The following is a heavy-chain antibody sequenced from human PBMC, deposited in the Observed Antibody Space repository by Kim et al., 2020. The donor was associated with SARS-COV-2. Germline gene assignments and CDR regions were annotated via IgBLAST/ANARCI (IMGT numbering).Heavy chain of an antibody. D-gene: IGHD1-1*01. CDR1: KGSISSSSYY. CDR3: ASVTAYNTGAFDY. Sequence: SETLSLTCSVSKGSISSSSYYWGWIRQPPGKGLEWIGSIYYSGSTYYNPSLKSRVTISVDTSKNQFSLKLTSVTAADTAVYYCASVTAYNTGAFDYWGQGPRVPPPS. V-gene: IGHV4-39*07. J-gene: IGHJ4*02. CDR2: IYYSGST.